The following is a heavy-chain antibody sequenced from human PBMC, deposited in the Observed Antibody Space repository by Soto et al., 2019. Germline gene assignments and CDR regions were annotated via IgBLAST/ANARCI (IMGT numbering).Heavy chain of an antibody. D-gene: IGHD2-2*01. CDR1: GYTLTSYD. Sequence: GASVKVSCKASGYTLTSYDSNWGRQANGQGLEWMGWMSPNNGNTNYAQKLQGRVTMTRDTSTSTAYMELRSLRSDDTAVSYCARDFQDCSSTSCYEYWFDPWGQGTLVTVSS. J-gene: IGHJ5*02. V-gene: IGHV1-18*01. CDR3: ARDFQDCSSTSCYEYWFDP. CDR2: MSPNNGNT.